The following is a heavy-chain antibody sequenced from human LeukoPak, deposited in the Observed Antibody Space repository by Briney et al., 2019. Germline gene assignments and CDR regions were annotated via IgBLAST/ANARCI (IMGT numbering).Heavy chain of an antibody. D-gene: IGHD3-22*01. V-gene: IGHV4-39*07. CDR1: GGSISSSSYY. J-gene: IGHJ4*02. CDR2: IYYSGST. CDR3: ARELPYYYDSSGYYDY. Sequence: SETLSLTCTVSGGSISSSSYYWGWIRQPPGKGLEWIGSIYYSGSTYYNPSLKSRVTISVDTSKNQFSLKLSSVTAADTAVYYCARELPYYYDSSGYYDYWGQGTLVTVSS.